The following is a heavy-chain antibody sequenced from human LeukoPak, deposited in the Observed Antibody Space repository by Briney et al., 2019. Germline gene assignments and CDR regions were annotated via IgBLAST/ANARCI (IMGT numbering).Heavy chain of an antibody. V-gene: IGHV1-69*04. Sequence: SVKVSCKASGGTFSSYAISWVRQAPGQGLEWMGRIIPILGIANYAQKFQGRVTITADKSTSTAYIELSSLRSEDTAVYYCARERAGEYYFDYWGQGTLVTVSS. D-gene: IGHD3-10*01. CDR1: GGTFSSYA. CDR2: IIPILGIA. J-gene: IGHJ4*02. CDR3: ARERAGEYYFDY.